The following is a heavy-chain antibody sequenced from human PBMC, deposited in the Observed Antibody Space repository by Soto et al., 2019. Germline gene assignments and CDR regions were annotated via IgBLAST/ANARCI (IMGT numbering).Heavy chain of an antibody. CDR3: AEGENGMDV. CDR2: ISGSGGST. V-gene: IGHV3-23*01. CDR1: GVTFSSYA. Sequence: VGSLRLSCAASGVTFSSYAMSWVRQAPGKGLEWVSAISGSGGSTYYADSVKGRFTISRDNSKNTLYLQMNSLRAEDTAVYYCAEGENGMDVWGQGTTVTVSS. J-gene: IGHJ6*02.